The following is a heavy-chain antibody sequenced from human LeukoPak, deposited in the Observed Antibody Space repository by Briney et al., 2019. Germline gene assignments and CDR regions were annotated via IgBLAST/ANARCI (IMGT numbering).Heavy chain of an antibody. CDR1: GYSISSGYY. V-gene: IGHV4-38-2*01. Sequence: PSETLSLTCAVSGYSISSGYYWGWIRQPPGKGLGWIGSIYHSGSTYYNPSLKSRVTISVDTSKNQFSLKLTSVTAADTAVYYCARGLPGYWGQGTLVIVSS. CDR3: ARGLPGY. J-gene: IGHJ4*02. CDR2: IYHSGST.